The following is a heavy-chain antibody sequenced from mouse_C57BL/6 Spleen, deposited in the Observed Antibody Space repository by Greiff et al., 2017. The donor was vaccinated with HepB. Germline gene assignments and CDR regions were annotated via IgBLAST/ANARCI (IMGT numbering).Heavy chain of an antibody. J-gene: IGHJ1*03. CDR3: ARWLLQYFDV. D-gene: IGHD2-3*01. Sequence: DVQLVESGGGLVKPGGSLKLSCAASGFTFSDYGMHWVRQAPEKGLEWVAYISSGSSTIYYADTVKGRFTISRDNAKNTLFLQMTSLRSEDTAMYYCARWLLQYFDVWGTGTTVTVSS. CDR1: GFTFSDYG. CDR2: ISSGSSTI. V-gene: IGHV5-17*01.